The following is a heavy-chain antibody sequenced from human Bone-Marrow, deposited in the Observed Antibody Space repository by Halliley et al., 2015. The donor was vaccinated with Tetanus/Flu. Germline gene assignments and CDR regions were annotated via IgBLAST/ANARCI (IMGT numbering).Heavy chain of an antibody. CDR3: ARDLGHYGSGNYYTDY. Sequence: SLRLSCAASGFAFSDHYMSWIRQAPGKGLEWVSYISGTSIYTNYADSVKDRFTISRDNAENSLYLQMTSLRAEDTAVYYCARDLGHYGSGNYYTDYWGQGTLVTVSS. D-gene: IGHD3-10*01. V-gene: IGHV3-11*06. J-gene: IGHJ4*02. CDR1: GFAFSDHY. CDR2: ISGTSIYT.